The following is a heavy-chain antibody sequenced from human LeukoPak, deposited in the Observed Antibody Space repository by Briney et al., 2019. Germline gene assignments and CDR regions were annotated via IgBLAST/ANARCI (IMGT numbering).Heavy chain of an antibody. D-gene: IGHD2-2*01. CDR3: ARQNYCSSTSCYFFDY. Sequence: GESLKISCKGSGYSFTGYWIGWVRQMPGKGLEWMGIIYPGDSDTRYSPSFQGQVTISADKSISTAYLQWSSLKASDTAMYYCARQNYCSSTSCYFFDYWGQGTLVTVSS. J-gene: IGHJ4*02. CDR2: IYPGDSDT. CDR1: GYSFTGYW. V-gene: IGHV5-51*01.